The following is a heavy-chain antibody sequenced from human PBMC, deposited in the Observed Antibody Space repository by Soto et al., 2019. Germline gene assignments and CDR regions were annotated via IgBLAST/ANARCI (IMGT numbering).Heavy chain of an antibody. V-gene: IGHV3-23*01. D-gene: IGHD3-9*01. J-gene: IGHJ4*02. CDR1: GFTFTSYG. CDR2: IRGGGGQT. CDR3: ARDVGLDSDDFFAY. Sequence: GGSLRLSCTASGFTFTSYGMGWVRQAPGKGLQWVSTIRGGGGQTHYTDSVKGRFSISRDNSKNTVYLQMDSLRAEDTAMYFCARDVGLDSDDFFAYWGQGTQVTVSS.